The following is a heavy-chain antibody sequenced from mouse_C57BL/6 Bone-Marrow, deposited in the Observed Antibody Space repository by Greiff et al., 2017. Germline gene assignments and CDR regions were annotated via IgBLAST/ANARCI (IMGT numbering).Heavy chain of an antibody. V-gene: IGHV1-53*01. J-gene: IGHJ1*03. CDR3: ARRYGTSPHWYFDV. D-gene: IGHD1-1*01. Sequence: QVQLQQPGTELVKPGASVKLSCKASGYTFTSYWMRWVKQRPGQGLEWIGNINPSNGGTNYNEKFKSKATLTVDKSSSTAYMQLSSLTSEDLAVYYCARRYGTSPHWYFDVWGTGTTLTVSS. CDR1: GYTFTSYW. CDR2: INPSNGGT.